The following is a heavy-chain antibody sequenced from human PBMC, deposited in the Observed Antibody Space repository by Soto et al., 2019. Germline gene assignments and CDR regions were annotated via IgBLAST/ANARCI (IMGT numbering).Heavy chain of an antibody. J-gene: IGHJ6*03. D-gene: IGHD2-15*01. CDR1: GFTFSNYW. V-gene: IGHV3-74*01. CDR3: ARGDCVGGPCYSLAGSFYYYMDV. CDR2: INSDGSVS. Sequence: EVQLVESGGGLVQPGGSLRLSCAASGFTFSNYWMYWVRQAPGKGLVWVSRINSDGSVSSYADSVKGRLTISRDNVKNTLYLQMNSLRADDTAVYYCARGDCVGGPCYSLAGSFYYYMDVWGKGTTVPVS.